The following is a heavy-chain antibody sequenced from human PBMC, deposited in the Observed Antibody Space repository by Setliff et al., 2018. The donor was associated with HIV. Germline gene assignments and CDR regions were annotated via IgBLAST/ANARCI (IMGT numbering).Heavy chain of an antibody. D-gene: IGHD3-3*01. CDR2: IWYDASKK. CDR3: VKDVLKFWSGSGALDF. V-gene: IGHV3-33*06. J-gene: IGHJ4*02. Sequence: GGSLRLSCAASGFTFTSYAMNWVRQAPGKGLEWVALIWYDASKKEYSDSVKGRFNILRDDSKKTAYLQMNSLRDEDTAVYYCVKDVLKFWSGSGALDFWGPGTLVTVSS. CDR1: GFTFTSYA.